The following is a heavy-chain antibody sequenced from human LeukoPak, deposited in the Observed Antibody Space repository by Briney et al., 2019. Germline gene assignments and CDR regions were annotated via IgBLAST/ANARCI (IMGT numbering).Heavy chain of an antibody. CDR1: GFTFSSYG. D-gene: IGHD4-23*01. Sequence: PGGSLRLSCAASGFTFSSYGMNWVRQAPGKGLEWVSSITSSSSYIYYADSVKGRFTISRDNAKNSLYLQMNSLRAEDTAVYYCARHDGGTLAPFDYWGQGTLVTVSS. CDR3: ARHDGGTLAPFDY. V-gene: IGHV3-21*01. J-gene: IGHJ4*02. CDR2: ITSSSSYI.